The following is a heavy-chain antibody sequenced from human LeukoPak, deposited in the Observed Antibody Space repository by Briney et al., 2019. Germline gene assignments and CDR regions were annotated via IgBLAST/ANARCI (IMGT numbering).Heavy chain of an antibody. J-gene: IGHJ4*02. D-gene: IGHD1-26*01. CDR2: ISYDGSNK. CDR1: GFTFNSYG. V-gene: IGHV3-30*18. Sequence: AGGSLRLSCAASGFTFNSYGMHWVRQAPGKGLEWVAVISYDGSNKYYADSVKGRFAISRDNSKSTLYLQMNSLRAEDTAVYYCAKDKVESGYFDYWGQGTLVTVSS. CDR3: AKDKVESGYFDY.